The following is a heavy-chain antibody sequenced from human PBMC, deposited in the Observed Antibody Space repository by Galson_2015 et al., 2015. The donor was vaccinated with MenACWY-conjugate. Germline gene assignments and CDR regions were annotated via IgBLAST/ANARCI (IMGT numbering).Heavy chain of an antibody. D-gene: IGHD3-10*01. V-gene: IGHV3-23*01. CDR1: GFTFSSYA. J-gene: IGHJ5*01. CDR3: AKLTGFGELYPIDS. CDR2: ISGSGGAT. Sequence: SLRLSCAASGFTFSSYAMSWVRQVPGKGLEWVAVISGSGGATYYADSVKGRFTISRDNSKHTVYLQLKNLRVEDTAVYYCAKLTGFGELYPIDSWGQGTLVTVSS.